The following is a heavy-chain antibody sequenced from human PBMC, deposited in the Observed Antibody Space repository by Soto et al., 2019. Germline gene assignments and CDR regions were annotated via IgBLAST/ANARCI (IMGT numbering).Heavy chain of an antibody. CDR3: ARDGFDANTDQYYCLCGMDV. CDR2: ISAYNGNT. D-gene: IGHD3-9*01. V-gene: IGHV1-18*01. Sequence: GASVKVSCKASGYTFTCYGISWVRQAPGQGLEWMGWISAYNGNTNYAQKLQGRVTMTTDTSTSTAYLEQRSLITEDTAVYDCARDGFDANTDQYYCLCGMDVWGEGTTVTVHS. J-gene: IGHJ6*01. CDR1: GYTFTCYG.